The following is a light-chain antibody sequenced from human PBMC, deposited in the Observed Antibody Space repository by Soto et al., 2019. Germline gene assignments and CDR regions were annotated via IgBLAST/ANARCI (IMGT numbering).Light chain of an antibody. V-gene: IGKV3-20*01. CDR1: QSVYGTY. Sequence: EILLTQSPGTLSLSPGERASPSCRASQSVYGTYLAWYQQRPGQATRLLIYGASSRANGIPDRFSGSGSGTDFTLTIRRLEPEDSALYYCQHYDNLHPLTFGGGTKVDIK. CDR2: GAS. CDR3: QHYDNLHPLT. J-gene: IGKJ4*01.